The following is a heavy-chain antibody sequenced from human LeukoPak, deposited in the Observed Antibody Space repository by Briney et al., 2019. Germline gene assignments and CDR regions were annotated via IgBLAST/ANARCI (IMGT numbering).Heavy chain of an antibody. CDR3: ARVLSYYYDSSGYTKIFDP. D-gene: IGHD3-22*01. CDR2: IYSSGST. J-gene: IGHJ5*02. V-gene: IGHV4-39*07. CDR1: GASISSGSNY. Sequence: SETLSLTCSVSGASISSGSNYWGWIRQPPGKTLEWIGSIYSSGSTYYNPSLKSRVIIIIDTPKNHFSLTLSSVTAADTAVYYCARVLSYYYDSSGYTKIFDPWGQGTLVTVSS.